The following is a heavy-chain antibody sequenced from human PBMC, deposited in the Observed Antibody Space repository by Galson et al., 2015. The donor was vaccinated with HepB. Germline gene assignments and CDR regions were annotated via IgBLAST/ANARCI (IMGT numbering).Heavy chain of an antibody. CDR1: GNSFTNYW. J-gene: IGHJ5*02. CDR2: IYPGDSDT. V-gene: IGHV5-51*03. CDR3: ARHPRAAPSGPSTGGRFDP. Sequence: QSGAEVKKPGDSLKISCNGSGNSFTNYWIGWVRQMPGKGLEWMGIIYPGDSDTTYSPSFQGQVTISADKSISTAYLQWGSLKASDPAMYFCARHPRAAPSGPSTGGRFDPWGQGTLVTVSS. D-gene: IGHD2-8*02.